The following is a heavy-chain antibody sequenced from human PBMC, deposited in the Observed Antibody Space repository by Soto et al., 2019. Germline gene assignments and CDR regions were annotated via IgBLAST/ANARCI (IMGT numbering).Heavy chain of an antibody. J-gene: IGHJ4*02. D-gene: IGHD3-9*01. Sequence: GSLRLSCAASGFTISTYAMSWVRQAPGRGLEWVSAISIDGRKTYYAASVKGRFTISRDISRNTLYLQMNSLTTEDTALYFCARDSYDVLTGQKRYFDHWGQGTLVTVSS. V-gene: IGHV3-23*01. CDR2: ISIDGRKT. CDR1: GFTISTYA. CDR3: ARDSYDVLTGQKRYFDH.